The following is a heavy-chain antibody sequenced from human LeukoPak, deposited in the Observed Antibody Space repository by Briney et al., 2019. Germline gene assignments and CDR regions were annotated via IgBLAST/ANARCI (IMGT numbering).Heavy chain of an antibody. CDR2: MNPNSGNT. D-gene: IGHD1-1*01. CDR3: ARLRGCCTGDV. Sequence: ASVKVSCKASGYTFTSYDINWVRQATGQGLGWMGWMNPNSGNTGYAQKFQGRVTMTRNTSISTAYMDLSSLRSEDTAVYYCARLRGCCTGDVWGQGTTVTVSS. CDR1: GYTFTSYD. V-gene: IGHV1-8*01. J-gene: IGHJ6*02.